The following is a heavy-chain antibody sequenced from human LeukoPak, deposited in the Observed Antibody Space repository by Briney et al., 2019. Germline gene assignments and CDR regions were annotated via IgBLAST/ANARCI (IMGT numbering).Heavy chain of an antibody. Sequence: PGGSLRLSCAASGFTFSDYYMSWIRQAPGKGLEWVSYISSSGSTIYYADSVKGRFTISRDNAKNSLYLQMNSLRAEDTALYYCAKDSGNSYYFDYWGQGTLVTVSS. D-gene: IGHD4-23*01. J-gene: IGHJ4*02. CDR2: ISSSGSTI. V-gene: IGHV3-11*01. CDR3: AKDSGNSYYFDY. CDR1: GFTFSDYY.